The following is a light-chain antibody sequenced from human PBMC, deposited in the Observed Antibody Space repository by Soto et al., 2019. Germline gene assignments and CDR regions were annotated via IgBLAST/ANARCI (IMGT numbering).Light chain of an antibody. CDR1: QSISSY. J-gene: IGKJ4*01. CDR3: QQSYSTPLT. Sequence: DIQMTQSPSSLSASVGDRVTITCRASQSISSYLNWYPQKPGKDPKLLIYAASSLQSGVPSRFSGSGSGTDFTLTISSLQPEDFATYYCQQSYSTPLTFGGGTKVEIK. CDR2: AAS. V-gene: IGKV1-39*01.